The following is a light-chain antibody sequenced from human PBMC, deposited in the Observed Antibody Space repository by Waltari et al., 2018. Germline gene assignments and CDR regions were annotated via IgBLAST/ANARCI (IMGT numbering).Light chain of an antibody. CDR3: SSWDVRLDVYV. CDR1: YNNVGQRG. Sequence: QAGLTQPPSVSRALRQTATLTCTGDYNNVGQRGATWLQQHQGHPPKLLLYRDYSRPAGISEGFSSARSGNTASLTITGLQPEDEADYYCSSWDVRLDVYVFGPGTKLSVL. V-gene: IGLV10-54*04. CDR2: RDY. J-gene: IGLJ1*01.